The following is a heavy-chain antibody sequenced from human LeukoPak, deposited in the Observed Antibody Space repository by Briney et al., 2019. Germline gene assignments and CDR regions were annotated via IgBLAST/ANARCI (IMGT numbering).Heavy chain of an antibody. CDR2: ISYDGSNK. CDR3: AKNRGAGSHYYYHMNV. D-gene: IGHD1-26*01. J-gene: IGHJ6*03. V-gene: IGHV3-30*18. CDR1: GFTFSSYG. Sequence: PGRSLRLSCAASGFTFSSYGMHWVRQAPGTGLEWVAVISYDGSNKYYADAVKGRFTISRDNSKNTLYLQLNSLRVEDTAVYYCAKNRGAGSHYYYHMNVWGKGTTVTVSS.